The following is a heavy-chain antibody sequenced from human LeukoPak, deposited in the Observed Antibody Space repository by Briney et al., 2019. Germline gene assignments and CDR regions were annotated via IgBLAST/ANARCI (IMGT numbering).Heavy chain of an antibody. V-gene: IGHV3-21*01. CDR3: ARDLGTNYVWGSYRDY. CDR2: ISSSSSYI. D-gene: IGHD3-16*02. CDR1: GFAVFSNY. J-gene: IGHJ4*02. Sequence: GGSLRLSCAASGFAVFSNYMNWVRQAPGKGLEWVSSISSSSSYIYYADSVKGRFTISRDNAKNSLYLQMNSLRAEDAAVYYCARDLGTNYVWGSYRDYWGQGTLVTVSS.